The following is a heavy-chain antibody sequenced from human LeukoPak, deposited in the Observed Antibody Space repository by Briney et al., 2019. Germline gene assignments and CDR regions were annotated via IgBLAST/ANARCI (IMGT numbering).Heavy chain of an antibody. CDR3: ARGGGYENDY. CDR1: GGSFSGYY. Sequence: SETLSLTCAVYGGSFSGYYWSWIRQPPGKGLEWIGEINHSGSTNYNPSLKSRVTISVDTSKNQFSLKLSSVTAEDTAVYYCARGGGYENDYWGQGTLVTVSS. D-gene: IGHD6-19*01. CDR2: INHSGST. V-gene: IGHV4-34*01. J-gene: IGHJ4*02.